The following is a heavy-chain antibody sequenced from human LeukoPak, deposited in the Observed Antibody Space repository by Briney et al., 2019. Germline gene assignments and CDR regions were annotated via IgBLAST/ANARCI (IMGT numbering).Heavy chain of an antibody. Sequence: SETLSLTCTVSGGSISSGGYYWNWIRQHPGKGLEWIGYIYYSGSTYYNPSLKSRVTISVDTSKNQFSLKLSSVTAADTAVYYCARSSGVRGVIRGYFDYWGQGTLVTVSS. V-gene: IGHV4-31*03. CDR3: ARSSGVRGVIRGYFDY. CDR2: IYYSGST. D-gene: IGHD3-10*01. J-gene: IGHJ4*02. CDR1: GGSISSGGYY.